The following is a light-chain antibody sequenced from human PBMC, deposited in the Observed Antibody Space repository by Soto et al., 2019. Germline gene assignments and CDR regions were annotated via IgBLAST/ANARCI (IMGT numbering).Light chain of an antibody. CDR2: DAS. J-gene: IGKJ2*01. CDR3: QQRSNWHPMYT. CDR1: QSVSSY. V-gene: IGKV3-11*01. Sequence: EIVLTQSPAPLSLSPGERATLSCRASQSVSSYLAWYQQKPAQAPRLLIYDASNRATGIPARFSGSGSGTDFTLTISSLEPEDFAVYYCQQRSNWHPMYTFGQGTKVDSK.